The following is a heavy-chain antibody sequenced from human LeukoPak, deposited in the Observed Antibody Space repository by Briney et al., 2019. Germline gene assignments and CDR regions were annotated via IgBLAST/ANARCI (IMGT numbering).Heavy chain of an antibody. CDR1: GLTFSSYS. D-gene: IGHD3-9*01. V-gene: IGHV3-21*01. Sequence: GGSLRLSCAASGLTFSSYSMNWVRQAPGKGLEWFSSISSSSSYIYYADSVKGRFTISRDNAKNSLYLQMNSLRAEDTAVYYCARVGYNYDILTGYGSEYYFDYWGQGTLVTVSS. J-gene: IGHJ4*02. CDR2: ISSSSSYI. CDR3: ARVGYNYDILTGYGSEYYFDY.